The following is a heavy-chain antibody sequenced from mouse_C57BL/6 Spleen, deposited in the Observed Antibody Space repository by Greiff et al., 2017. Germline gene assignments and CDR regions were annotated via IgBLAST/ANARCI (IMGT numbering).Heavy chain of an antibody. J-gene: IGHJ2*01. CDR1: GYTFTSYW. CDR2: IDPSDSYT. CDR3: AIGFYYYGSSAFDY. Sequence: VQLQQSGAELVKPGASVKLSCKASGYTFTSYWMQWVKQRPGQGLEWIGEIDPSDSYTNYHQKFKGKATLTVDTSSSTAYMQLSSLTSEDSAVYYCAIGFYYYGSSAFDYWGQGTTLTVSS. D-gene: IGHD1-1*01. V-gene: IGHV1-50*01.